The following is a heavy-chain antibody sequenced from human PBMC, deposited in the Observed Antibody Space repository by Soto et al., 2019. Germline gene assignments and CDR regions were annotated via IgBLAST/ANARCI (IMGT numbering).Heavy chain of an antibody. D-gene: IGHD6-6*01. CDR1: GGSISSGGSY. CDR2: IYYSGNT. V-gene: IGHV4-30-4*01. J-gene: IGHJ6*02. CDR3: ARDRLSSGIAARHDYYGMDV. Sequence: PSETLSLTCTVSGGSISSGGSYWGWIRQPPGKGLEWIGYIYYSGNTYFNPSLKSRDTLSVDTSKNQISLNLSSVTAADAAVYYCARDRLSSGIAARHDYYGMDVWGQGTTVTVSS.